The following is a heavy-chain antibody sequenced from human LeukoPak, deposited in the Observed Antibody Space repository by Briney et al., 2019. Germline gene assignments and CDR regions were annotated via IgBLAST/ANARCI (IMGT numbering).Heavy chain of an antibody. D-gene: IGHD5-18*01. Sequence: PSETLSLTCTVSGGSIPISTYYWGWVRQPPGKGLEWIGRIYTSGSTNYNPSLKSRVTISVDTSKNQFSLKLSSVTAADTAVYYCARGGYSYGIDYWGQGTLVTVSS. CDR1: GGSIPISTYY. J-gene: IGHJ4*02. CDR3: ARGGYSYGIDY. CDR2: IYTSGST. V-gene: IGHV4-61*02.